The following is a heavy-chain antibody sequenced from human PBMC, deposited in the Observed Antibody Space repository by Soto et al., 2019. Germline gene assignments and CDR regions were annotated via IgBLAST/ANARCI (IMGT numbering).Heavy chain of an antibody. CDR1: GFTFSDYA. CDR2: VGVSDDDK. Sequence: EVQLLESGGGVVQPGGSLRLSCAASGFTFSDYAMSWVRQTPGKGRQWVSGVGVSDDDKHYADSVRGRFIDSRDNSKNTLYLQMNSLRADDTAIDYCAKDATSFNGVWDPLDMWGQGTEVTVSS. V-gene: IGHV3-23*01. D-gene: IGHD2-8*01. J-gene: IGHJ3*02. CDR3: AKDATSFNGVWDPLDM.